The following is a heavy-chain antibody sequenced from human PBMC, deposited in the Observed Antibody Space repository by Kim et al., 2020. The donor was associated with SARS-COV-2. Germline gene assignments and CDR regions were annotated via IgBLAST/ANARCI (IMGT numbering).Heavy chain of an antibody. D-gene: IGHD1-26*01. J-gene: IGHJ4*02. CDR1: GYIFTSYW. CDR3: ARHDVVGTLTVLDC. V-gene: IGHV5-51*01. CDR2: INPRDFDT. Sequence: GESLKISCKGSGYIFTSYWIGWVRQMPGKGLEWMAIINPRDFDTRYSPSFQGQVTISADKSINTAYLQWSSLKASDTAMYYCARHDVVGTLTVLDCWGQGTLVTVSS.